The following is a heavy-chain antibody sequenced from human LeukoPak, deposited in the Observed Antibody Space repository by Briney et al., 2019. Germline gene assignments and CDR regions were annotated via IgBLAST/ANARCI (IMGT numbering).Heavy chain of an antibody. CDR2: TYPGDSDT. CDR1: GYTFTDYW. J-gene: IGHJ4*02. V-gene: IGHV5-51*01. CDR3: ARHDSNMDRALGIAY. D-gene: IGHD5-18*01. Sequence: GQSLHSSCKVYGYTFTDYWIGWVREMPGKGLEWMGVTYPGDSDTRYSPSFQGQVTISADMSISTAYLQWSSLKASDTAMYFCARHDSNMDRALGIAYCGAGTPVTVSS.